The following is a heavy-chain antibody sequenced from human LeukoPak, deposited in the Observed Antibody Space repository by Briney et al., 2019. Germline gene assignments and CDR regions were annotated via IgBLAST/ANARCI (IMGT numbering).Heavy chain of an antibody. J-gene: IGHJ4*02. CDR2: ISSSGSTK. Sequence: PGGSLRLSCAASGFTFSSYEMNWVRQAPGKGLEGGSYISSSGSTKYYADSVKGRFTISRDNALNSLYLPMRSLRAEDTAVYYCATLRPRQQLVVDHWGQGTLVTVSS. CDR3: ATLRPRQQLVVDH. D-gene: IGHD6-13*01. CDR1: GFTFSSYE. V-gene: IGHV3-48*03.